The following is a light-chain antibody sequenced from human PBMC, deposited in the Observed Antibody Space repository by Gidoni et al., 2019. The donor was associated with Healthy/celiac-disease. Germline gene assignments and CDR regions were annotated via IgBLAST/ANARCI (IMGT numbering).Light chain of an antibody. J-gene: IGKJ4*01. CDR1: QSISSY. CDR2: AAS. CDR3: QQSYSTPGTT. V-gene: IGKV1-39*01. Sequence: DIQMTQSPSSLSASVGDRVTITCRANQSISSYLNWYQQKPGKAPKLLIYAASSLQSGVPSRFSGSGSGTDFTLTISSLQPEDFATYYCQQSYSTPGTTFGGGTKVEIK.